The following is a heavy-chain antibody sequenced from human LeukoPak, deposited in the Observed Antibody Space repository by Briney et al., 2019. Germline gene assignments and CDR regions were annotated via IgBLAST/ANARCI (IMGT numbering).Heavy chain of an antibody. CDR3: ARAAYSGSYHSDY. CDR1: GGSISSGGYY. Sequence: SETLSLTCTVSGGSISSGGYYWNWIRQPPGKGLEWIGYIYYSGSTNYNPSLKSRVTISVDTSKNQFSLKLSSVTAADTAVYYCARAAYSGSYHSDYWGQGTLVTVSS. V-gene: IGHV4-61*08. J-gene: IGHJ4*02. D-gene: IGHD1-26*01. CDR2: IYYSGST.